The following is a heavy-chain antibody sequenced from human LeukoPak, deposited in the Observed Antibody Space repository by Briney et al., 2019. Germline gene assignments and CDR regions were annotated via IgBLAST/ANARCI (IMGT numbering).Heavy chain of an antibody. J-gene: IGHJ4*02. CDR2: IYYSGST. CDR1: GGSFSGYY. Sequence: PSETLSLTCAVYGGSFSGYYWSWIRQPPGKGLEWIGSIYYSGSTYYNPSLKSRVTISVDTSKNQFSLKLSSVTAADTAVYYCARHNPYSSSWPFFDYWGQGTLVTISS. D-gene: IGHD6-13*01. CDR3: ARHNPYSSSWPFFDY. V-gene: IGHV4-34*01.